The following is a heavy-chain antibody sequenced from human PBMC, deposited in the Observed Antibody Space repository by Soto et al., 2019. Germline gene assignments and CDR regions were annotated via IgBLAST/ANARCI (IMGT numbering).Heavy chain of an antibody. CDR1: GGTFSSYA. CDR2: LIPIFGTA. J-gene: IGHJ4*02. Sequence: QVQLVQSGAEVKKPGSSVKVSCKASGGTFSSYAISWVRQAPGQGLEWMGGLIPIFGTANYAQKFQGRVTITADESTSTAYMELSSLRSEDTAVYYCARGETAYYDFWSGYAGFDYWGQGTLVTVSS. CDR3: ARGETAYYDFWSGYAGFDY. D-gene: IGHD3-3*01. V-gene: IGHV1-69*01.